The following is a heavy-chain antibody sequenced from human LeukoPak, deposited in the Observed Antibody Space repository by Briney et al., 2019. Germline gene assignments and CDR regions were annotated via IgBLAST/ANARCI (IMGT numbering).Heavy chain of an antibody. V-gene: IGHV1-18*01. D-gene: IGHD6-19*01. J-gene: IGHJ6*03. Sequence: ASVKVSCKASGYTFTSYGISWVRQAPGQGLEWMGWISAYNGNTNCAQKLQGRVTMTTDTSTSTAYMELRSLRSDDTAVYYCARQEMSGWYSFLASNYYYYYMDVWGKGTTVTVSS. CDR2: ISAYNGNT. CDR1: GYTFTSYG. CDR3: ARQEMSGWYSFLASNYYYYYMDV.